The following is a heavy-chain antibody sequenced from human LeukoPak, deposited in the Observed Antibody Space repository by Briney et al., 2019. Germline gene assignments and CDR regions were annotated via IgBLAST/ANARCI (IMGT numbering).Heavy chain of an antibody. D-gene: IGHD3-16*01. Sequence: ASVKDSCKASGYTFTSYDINWVRQATGQGLEWMGWMNPNSGNTGYAQKFQGRVTMTRNTSISTAYMELSSLRSEDTAVYYCARGLRGTGRNYYYYMDVWGKGTTVTVSS. CDR1: GYTFTSYD. CDR2: MNPNSGNT. CDR3: ARGLRGTGRNYYYYMDV. J-gene: IGHJ6*03. V-gene: IGHV1-8*01.